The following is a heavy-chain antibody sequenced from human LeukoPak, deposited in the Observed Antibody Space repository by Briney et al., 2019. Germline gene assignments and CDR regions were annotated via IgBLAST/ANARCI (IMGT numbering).Heavy chain of an antibody. D-gene: IGHD6-19*01. J-gene: IGHJ4*02. V-gene: IGHV5-51*01. CDR3: ARGRAVAGSDFDF. CDR2: IYPGDSDT. CDR1: EYSFTNYW. Sequence: GESLKISCKGSEYSFTNYWIGWVRQMPGKGLEWIGIIYPGDSDTRCSPSFRGQVTISADKSISTAYLQWSSLKASDTAMYYCARGRAVAGSDFDFWGQGTLVTVSS.